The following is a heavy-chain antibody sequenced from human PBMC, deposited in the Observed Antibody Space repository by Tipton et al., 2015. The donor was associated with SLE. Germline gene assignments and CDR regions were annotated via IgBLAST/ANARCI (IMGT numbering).Heavy chain of an antibody. D-gene: IGHD1-26*01. CDR2: IYYSGST. V-gene: IGHV4-59*01. CDR1: GGSISSYY. Sequence: TLSLTCTVSGGSISSYYWSWIRQPPGKGLEWIGYIYYSGSTNYNPSLKSRVTISVDTSKNQFSLKLSSVTAADTAVYYCARVGAVSRYYFDYWGQGTLVTVSS. CDR3: ARVGAVSRYYFDY. J-gene: IGHJ4*02.